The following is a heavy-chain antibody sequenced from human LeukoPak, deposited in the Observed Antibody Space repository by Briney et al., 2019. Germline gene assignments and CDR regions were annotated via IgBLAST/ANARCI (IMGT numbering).Heavy chain of an antibody. D-gene: IGHD3-16*02. CDR1: GYTFTGYY. Sequence: ASVKVSCKASGYTFTGYYMHWVRQAPGQGLEWMGRINPNSGGTNYAQKLQGRVTMTTDTSTSTAYMELRSLRSDDTAVYYCARGGLRLGELSPFDYWGQGTLVTVSS. J-gene: IGHJ4*02. CDR2: INPNSGGT. CDR3: ARGGLRLGELSPFDY. V-gene: IGHV1-2*06.